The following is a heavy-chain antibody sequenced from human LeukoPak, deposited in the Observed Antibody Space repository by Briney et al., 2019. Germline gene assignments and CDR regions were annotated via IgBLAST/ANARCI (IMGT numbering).Heavy chain of an antibody. Sequence: GGSLRLSCAASGFTFSSYWMSWVRQAPGKGLDWVSVISTNGNSAFYADSVQGRFTISRDDSKNTLYLQMNSLRVEDTAMYYCAKGPPGVAVAGMDFWGQGTLVTVSS. J-gene: IGHJ4*02. V-gene: IGHV3-23*01. CDR2: ISTNGNSA. CDR3: AKGPPGVAVAGMDF. CDR1: GFTFSSYW. D-gene: IGHD6-19*01.